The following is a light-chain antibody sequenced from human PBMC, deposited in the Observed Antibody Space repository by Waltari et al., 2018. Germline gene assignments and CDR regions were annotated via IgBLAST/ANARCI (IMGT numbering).Light chain of an antibody. Sequence: VGDRVIITCRASQSISNWLAWYQHKPGKAPKLLIYKASTLASGVPSRFSGSGSGTDFSLTISSLQPDDFATYYCQQYNSYSLLTFGGGTKVEIK. J-gene: IGKJ4*01. CDR1: QSISNW. CDR3: QQYNSYSLLT. V-gene: IGKV1-5*03. CDR2: KAS.